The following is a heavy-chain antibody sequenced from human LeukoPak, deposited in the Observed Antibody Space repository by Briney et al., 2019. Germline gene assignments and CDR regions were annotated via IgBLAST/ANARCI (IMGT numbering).Heavy chain of an antibody. D-gene: IGHD3-10*01. J-gene: IGHJ4*02. CDR2: ISGSGGNT. Sequence: GGSLRLSCAASGFTFSNYALSWVRQAPGKGLEWVSSISGSGGNTYCADSVKGRFTISRDNSKNTLYLQMNGLRAEDTAIYSCAKGMCSANYGYYFDYWGQGTLVTVSS. V-gene: IGHV3-23*01. CDR3: AKGMCSANYGYYFDY. CDR1: GFTFSNYA.